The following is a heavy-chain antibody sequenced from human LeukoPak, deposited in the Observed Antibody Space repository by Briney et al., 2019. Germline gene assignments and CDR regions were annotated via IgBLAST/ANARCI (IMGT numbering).Heavy chain of an antibody. CDR1: GYTFTDYN. CDR2: INPHNGGT. J-gene: IGHJ4*02. V-gene: IGHV1-2*02. D-gene: IGHD2-2*02. CDR3: ARGAYCSSTSCYTYFDY. Sequence: ASVKVSCKTSGYTFTDYNMHWVRQAPGQGLEWMGWINPHNGGTNYAQKFQGRVTMTRDTSISTAYMELSRLRSDDTAVYYCARGAYCSSTSCYTYFDYWGQGTLVTVSS.